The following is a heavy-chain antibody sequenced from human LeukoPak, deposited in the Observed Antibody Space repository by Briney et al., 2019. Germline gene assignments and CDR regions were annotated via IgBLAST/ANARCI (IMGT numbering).Heavy chain of an antibody. J-gene: IGHJ4*02. D-gene: IGHD3-22*01. CDR3: ARAKTYDSSGYSLDY. CDR2: IYPGDSDT. CDR1: GYSFTSYW. V-gene: IGHV5-51*01. Sequence: KSWESLKISCKGSGYSFTSYWIGWVRKMPGKGLEWMGIIYPGDSDTRYSPSFQGQVTISADKSISTAYLQWSSLKASDTAMYYCARAKTYDSSGYSLDYWGQGTLVTVSS.